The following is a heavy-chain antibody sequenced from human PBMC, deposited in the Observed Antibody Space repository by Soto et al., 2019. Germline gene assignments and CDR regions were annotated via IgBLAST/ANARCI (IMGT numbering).Heavy chain of an antibody. V-gene: IGHV3-11*01. CDR3: ARSYSSGWEFDY. CDR1: GFTFSNYY. D-gene: IGHD6-19*01. Sequence: GGSLRLSCAASGFTFSNYYMSWIRQAPGKGREWVSYISSTGRTIYYADSVKGRFTVSRDNAQNSLSLKLNSLRVEDTAVYYCARSYSSGWEFDYWGQGTQVTVSS. CDR2: ISSTGRTI. J-gene: IGHJ4*02.